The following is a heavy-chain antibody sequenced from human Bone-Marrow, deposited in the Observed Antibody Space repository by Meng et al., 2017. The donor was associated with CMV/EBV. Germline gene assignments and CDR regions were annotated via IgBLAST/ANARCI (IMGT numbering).Heavy chain of an antibody. CDR2: VTGTGGNT. D-gene: IGHD2-15*01. V-gene: IGHV3-23*01. J-gene: IGHJ4*02. CDR3: AKRYGSTWWYFND. Sequence: GESLKISCAASGFTFNNYAMTWVRRAPGKGLEWVSTVTGTGGNTYYADSVKGRFTISRDNSKDTLYLQMNSLRAEDTAVYYCAKRYGSTWWYFNDRGLGTRVTVFS. CDR1: GFTFNNYA.